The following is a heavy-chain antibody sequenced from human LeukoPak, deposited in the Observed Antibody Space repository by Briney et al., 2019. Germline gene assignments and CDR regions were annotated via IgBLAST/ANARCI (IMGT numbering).Heavy chain of an antibody. CDR3: ARVPINYGDYYYYGMDV. D-gene: IGHD4-17*01. CDR1: GDSISSYY. V-gene: IGHV4-59*01. CDR2: IYYSGRT. Sequence: SETLSLTCTVSGDSISSYYWSWIRQPPGKGLEWIGSIYYSGRTNYNPSLESRVTISVDTSKNHFSLKLSSVTAADTAVYYCARVPINYGDYYYYGMDVWGQGTTVTVSS. J-gene: IGHJ6*02.